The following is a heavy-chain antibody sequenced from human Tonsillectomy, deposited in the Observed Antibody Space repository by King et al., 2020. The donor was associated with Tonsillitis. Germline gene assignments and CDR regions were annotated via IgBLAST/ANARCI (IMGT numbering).Heavy chain of an antibody. CDR1: GFTFHDYG. CDR2: VNWNRGST. Sequence: VQLVESGGGVVRPGGSLRLSCAASGFTFHDYGMSWVRQVPGKGLEWVSGVNWNRGSTGYADSVKGRFTISRDNAKNSLYLQMNSLRAEDTALYYCASQGPIVGADDAFAMWGQGTVVTVSS. CDR3: ASQGPIVGADDAFAM. J-gene: IGHJ3*02. V-gene: IGHV3-20*04. D-gene: IGHD1-26*01.